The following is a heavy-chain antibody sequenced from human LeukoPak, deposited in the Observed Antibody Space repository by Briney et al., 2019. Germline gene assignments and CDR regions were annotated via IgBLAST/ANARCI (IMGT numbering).Heavy chain of an antibody. J-gene: IGHJ4*02. Sequence: SETLSLTCAVYGGSFSSYYLSWIRQPPGEGLEWMGEINHSASTNDNSSLKSRGTISVDKSENHFSLKLRSVTAADTAVYYCASRRVMTRSFKYWGQGTLVTVSS. V-gene: IGHV4-34*01. CDR1: GGSFSSYY. D-gene: IGHD2-8*01. CDR2: INHSAST. CDR3: ASRRVMTRSFKY.